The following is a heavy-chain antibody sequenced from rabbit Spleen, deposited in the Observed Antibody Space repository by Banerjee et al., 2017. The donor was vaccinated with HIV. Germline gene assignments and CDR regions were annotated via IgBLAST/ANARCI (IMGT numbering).Heavy chain of an antibody. D-gene: IGHD1-1*01. CDR3: ARDLPEIVGWNFGF. CDR2: IDTNDEDT. Sequence: LEESGGGLVKPGGTLTLTCTVSGFSFSSNWICWVRQAPGKGLEWIACIDTNDEDTDYANWPKGRFTISRASSTTVFLQVTRLTVADTATYFCARDLPEIVGWNFGFWGQGTLSPS. V-gene: IGHV1S45*01. CDR1: GFSFSSNW. J-gene: IGHJ3*01.